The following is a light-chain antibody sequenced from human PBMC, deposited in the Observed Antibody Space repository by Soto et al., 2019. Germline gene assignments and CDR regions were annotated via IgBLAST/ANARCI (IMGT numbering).Light chain of an antibody. CDR3: CSYAGSSTFEV. Sequence: QSALTQPASVSGSPGQSITISCTGTSCDVGSYNLVSWYQQHPGKAPKLMIYEGSKRPSGVSNRFSGSKSGNTASLTISGLQAEDEADYYCCSYAGSSTFEVFGGGTKVTVL. J-gene: IGLJ2*01. CDR1: SCDVGSYNL. CDR2: EGS. V-gene: IGLV2-23*03.